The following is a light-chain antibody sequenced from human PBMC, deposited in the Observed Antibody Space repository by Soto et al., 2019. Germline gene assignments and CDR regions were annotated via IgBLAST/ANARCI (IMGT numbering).Light chain of an antibody. CDR1: QSLLYSSNNKNY. Sequence: DIVMTQSPDSLAVSLGERATINCKSSQSLLYSSNNKNYLAWYQQKPGQPPELLISWASTRESGLPDRFSGSGSGTHFTLTISSLQAEDVAVYYCQQYYATPLTFGGGTKVEIK. CDR3: QQYYATPLT. J-gene: IGKJ4*01. V-gene: IGKV4-1*01. CDR2: WAS.